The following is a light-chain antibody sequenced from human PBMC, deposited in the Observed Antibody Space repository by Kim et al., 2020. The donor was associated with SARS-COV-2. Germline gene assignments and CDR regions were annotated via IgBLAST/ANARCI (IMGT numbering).Light chain of an antibody. Sequence: EIVLTRSPATLSLSPGERATLSCRASQSVADRLGWYQQRPGQAPRLLIHDAYNRASGIPARFSGSRSGTEFTLTISSLEPEDFAVYYCQQRYDWPLTFGGGTKVDIK. V-gene: IGKV3-11*01. J-gene: IGKJ4*01. CDR2: DAY. CDR1: QSVADR. CDR3: QQRYDWPLT.